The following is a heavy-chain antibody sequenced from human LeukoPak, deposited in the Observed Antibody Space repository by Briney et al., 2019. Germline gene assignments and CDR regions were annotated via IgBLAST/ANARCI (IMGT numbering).Heavy chain of an antibody. V-gene: IGHV4-59*08. CDR1: GGSISSYY. CDR2: IYYSGST. D-gene: IGHD6-13*01. CDR3: ARHVYSSSPLDY. Sequence: SETLSLTCTVSGGSISSYYWSWIRQPPGEGLEWIGYIYYSGSTNYNPSLRSRVTISVDTSKNQFSLKLSSVTTADRAIYYCARHVYSSSPLDYWRQGTLVSVSS. J-gene: IGHJ4*02.